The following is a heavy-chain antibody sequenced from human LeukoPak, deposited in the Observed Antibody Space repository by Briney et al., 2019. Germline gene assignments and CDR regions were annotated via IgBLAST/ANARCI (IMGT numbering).Heavy chain of an antibody. CDR3: ARHLFTVTTLGWFDP. V-gene: IGHV3-21*01. J-gene: IGHJ5*02. CDR2: ISSSSSYI. Sequence: PGGSLRLSCAASGFTFSSYSMNWVRQAPGKGLEWVSSISSSSSYIYYADSVKGRFTISRDNAKNSLSLQMNSLRAEDTAVYYCARHLFTVTTLGWFDPWGQGTLVTVSS. CDR1: GFTFSSYS. D-gene: IGHD4-17*01.